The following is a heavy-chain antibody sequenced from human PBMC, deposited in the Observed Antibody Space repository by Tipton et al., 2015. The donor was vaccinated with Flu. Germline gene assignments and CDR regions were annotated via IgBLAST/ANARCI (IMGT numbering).Heavy chain of an antibody. D-gene: IGHD6-13*01. CDR3: ARALPVFMAAAGNGAFDI. CDR1: GGSISSYTYY. Sequence: TLSLTCTVSGGSISSYTYYWGWFRQSPGTGLEWIGSIYHSGHAYYNPSLGSRVAISVDTSKNRFSLTLTSVTAADTAVYYCARALPVFMAAAGNGAFDIWGQSTLVSVSS. CDR2: IYHSGHA. V-gene: IGHV4-39*07. J-gene: IGHJ3*02.